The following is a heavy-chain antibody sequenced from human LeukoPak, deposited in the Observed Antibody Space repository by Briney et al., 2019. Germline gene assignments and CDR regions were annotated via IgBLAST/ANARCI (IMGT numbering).Heavy chain of an antibody. CDR1: GFTFDDDG. Sequence: GGSLRLSCAASGFTFDDDGMTWVRQAPGKGLEWVSGINWNGGSTGYADSVKGRFTISRDNAKNSLYLQMNSLRAEDTALYYCARRSGYDSNYFDYWGQGTLVTVSS. V-gene: IGHV3-20*04. CDR2: INWNGGST. J-gene: IGHJ4*02. CDR3: ARRSGYDSNYFDY. D-gene: IGHD5-12*01.